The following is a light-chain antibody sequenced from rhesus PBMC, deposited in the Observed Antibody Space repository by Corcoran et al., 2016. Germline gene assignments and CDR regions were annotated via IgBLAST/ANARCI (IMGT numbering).Light chain of an antibody. J-gene: IGLJ6*01. Sequence: QSAPTQPPSVSGSPGQSVTISCTGTSSDVGGYNYVSWYQQHPGKAPKLMIYDVSKRPSGVSDRVSGSKSGNTASLTISGLQAEDEDDYYCCSYTTSSTFVFGSGTKLTVL. CDR1: SSDVGGYNY. V-gene: IGLV2S7*01. CDR2: DVS. CDR3: CSYTTSSTFV.